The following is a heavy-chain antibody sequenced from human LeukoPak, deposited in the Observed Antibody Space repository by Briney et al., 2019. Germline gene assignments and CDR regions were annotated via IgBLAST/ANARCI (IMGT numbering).Heavy chain of an antibody. CDR3: TRDPPAVAINTYA. CDR1: GVSVSSNF. D-gene: IGHD6-13*01. CDR2: IYSGGET. J-gene: IGHJ5*02. Sequence: GGSLRLSCAASGVSVSSNFMIWFRQAPGKGLQWVSLIYSGGETSYADSVKGRFSISRDNSKNTLYLQMNSLRVEDTGVNYCTRDPPAVAINTYAWGQGTLVSVSS. V-gene: IGHV3-66*01.